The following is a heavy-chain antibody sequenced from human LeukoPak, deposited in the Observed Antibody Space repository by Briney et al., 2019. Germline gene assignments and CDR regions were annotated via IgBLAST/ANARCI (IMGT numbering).Heavy chain of an antibody. J-gene: IGHJ1*01. CDR2: INPNSGGT. CDR3: ARAGWVVPAATQEGYFQH. D-gene: IGHD2-2*01. Sequence: ASVKVSCKASGYTFTGYYMHWVRQAPGQGLEWMGWINPNSGGTNYAQKFQGRVTMTRDTSISTAYMELSRLRSDDTAVYYCARAGWVVPAATQEGYFQHWGQGTLVTVSS. CDR1: GYTFTGYY. V-gene: IGHV1-2*02.